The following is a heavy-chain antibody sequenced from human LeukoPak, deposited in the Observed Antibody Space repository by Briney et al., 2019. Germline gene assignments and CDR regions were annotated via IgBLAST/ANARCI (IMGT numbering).Heavy chain of an antibody. Sequence: GGSLRLSCAASGFSFDDHGMSWVRQVPGKGLEWVAGINWNGGGIGYADSVRGRFIISSDNAKNAENSLYLQMNSLRAEDTALYHCARGPRYCSGNSCYWWPVYWYFDLWGRGTLVTVSS. V-gene: IGHV3-20*01. CDR1: GFSFDDHG. CDR3: ARGPRYCSGNSCYWWPVYWYFDL. CDR2: INWNGGGI. J-gene: IGHJ2*01. D-gene: IGHD2-2*01.